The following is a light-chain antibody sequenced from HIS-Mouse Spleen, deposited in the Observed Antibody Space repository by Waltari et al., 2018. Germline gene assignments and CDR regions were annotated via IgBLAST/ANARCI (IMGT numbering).Light chain of an antibody. CDR2: RNN. V-gene: IGLV1-47*01. Sequence: HSVLTHPPSASGTPGRRLTITCSGTSSYFGMNYVYWYQQLPGTAPKLLICRNNQRPSGVPDRFSGSKSGTSASLAISGLRSEDEADYYCAAWDDSLSGPWVFGGGTKLTVL. J-gene: IGLJ3*02. CDR1: SSYFGMNY. CDR3: AAWDDSLSGPWV.